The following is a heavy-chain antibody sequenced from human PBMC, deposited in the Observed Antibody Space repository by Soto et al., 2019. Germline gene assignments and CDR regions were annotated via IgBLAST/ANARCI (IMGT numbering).Heavy chain of an antibody. J-gene: IGHJ3*01. V-gene: IGHV3-74*01. CDR2: IHSDGSST. CDR3: ARGDRGAFDL. D-gene: IGHD1-26*01. Sequence: EVQLVESGGGLVRPGGSLRLSCAASGFTFRYYWMHWVRQAPGKGLVWVSRIHSDGSSTTYADFVKGRFIISRDNARNTVDLQMNRVRVEDTAVYYCARGDRGAFDLWGQGTVVTVSS. CDR1: GFTFRYYW.